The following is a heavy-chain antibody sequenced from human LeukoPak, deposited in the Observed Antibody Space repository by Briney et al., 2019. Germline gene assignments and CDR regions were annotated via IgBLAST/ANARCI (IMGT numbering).Heavy chain of an antibody. CDR1: GFTFSSYL. Sequence: GGSLRLSCAASGFTFSSYLMSWVGQAPGKGREGVANIKQDGSEKYYVDSVKGRFTISRDNAKNSLYLQMNSLRAEDTAVYYCASESSTSLYGMDVWGQGTTVTVSS. D-gene: IGHD6-6*01. CDR3: ASESSTSLYGMDV. J-gene: IGHJ6*02. V-gene: IGHV3-7*01. CDR2: IKQDGSEK.